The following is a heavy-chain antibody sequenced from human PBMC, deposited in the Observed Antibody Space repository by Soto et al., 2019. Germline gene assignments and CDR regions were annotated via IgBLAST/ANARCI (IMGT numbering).Heavy chain of an antibody. CDR1: GGTFSSSA. V-gene: IGHV1-69*12. CDR2: IIPLFRTP. CDR3: ARDNDRLQLGGNYYYILDV. J-gene: IGHJ6*02. D-gene: IGHD4-4*01. Sequence: QVQLVQSGAERKEPGSSVKVSCKTSGGTFSSSAISWLRQAPGQGLEWMGGIIPLFRTPDYAQKFQGRVTNAADESTSTAYMELSSLRSEDTAVYYCARDNDRLQLGGNYYYILDVWGQGTTITVSS.